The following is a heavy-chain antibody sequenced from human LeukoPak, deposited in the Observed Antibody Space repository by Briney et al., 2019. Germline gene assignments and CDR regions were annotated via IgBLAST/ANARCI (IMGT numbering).Heavy chain of an antibody. V-gene: IGHV4-30-2*01. CDR3: ARHSYYYYYYMDV. Sequence: KPSETLSLTCTVSGGSISSGGYYWSWIRQPPGKGLEWIGYIYHSGSTYYNPSLKSRVTISVDRSKNQFSLKLSSVTAADTAVYYCARHSYYYYYYMDVWSKGTTVTVSS. CDR2: IYHSGST. CDR1: GGSISSGGYY. J-gene: IGHJ6*03.